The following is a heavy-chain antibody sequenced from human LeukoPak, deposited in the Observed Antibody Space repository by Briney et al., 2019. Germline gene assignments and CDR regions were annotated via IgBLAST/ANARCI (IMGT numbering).Heavy chain of an antibody. CDR3: ARDCPYSSGWLNGMEV. CDR1: GFTFSSYG. V-gene: IGHV3-33*01. D-gene: IGHD6-19*01. Sequence: PGRSLRLSCAASGFTFSSYGMHWVRQAPGKGLEWVSVICYNGSTKYYADSLKGRFTISRDNSQNTLYLQMNSLRAEDTAVYYCARDCPYSSGWLNGMEVWGQGNTVTVSS. CDR2: ICYNGSTK. J-gene: IGHJ6*01.